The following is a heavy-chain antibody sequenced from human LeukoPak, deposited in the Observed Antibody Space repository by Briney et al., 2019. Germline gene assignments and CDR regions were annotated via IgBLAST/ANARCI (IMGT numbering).Heavy chain of an antibody. CDR3: ARERKTYYYDSSGYPLGFDP. D-gene: IGHD3-22*01. Sequence: GSSVKVSCKASGGTFSSYTISWVRQAPGQGLEWMGRIIPILGIANYAQKFQGRVTITADKSTSTAYMKLSSLRSEDTAVYYCARERKTYYYDSSGYPLGFDPWGQGTLVTVSS. CDR2: IIPILGIA. V-gene: IGHV1-69*04. CDR1: GGTFSSYT. J-gene: IGHJ5*02.